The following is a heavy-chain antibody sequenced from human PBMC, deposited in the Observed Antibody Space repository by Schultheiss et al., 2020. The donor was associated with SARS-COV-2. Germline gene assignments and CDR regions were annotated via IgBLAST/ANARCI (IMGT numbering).Heavy chain of an antibody. D-gene: IGHD1-26*01. Sequence: ASVKVSCKASGYTFTGYYMHWVRQAPGQGLEWMGWISAYNGNTNYAQKFQGRVIMTEDTSPDTAYMELSSLRSDDTAVYYCARGEWERDYYYYGMDVWGQGTTVTVSS. CDR2: ISAYNGNT. CDR1: GYTFTGYY. V-gene: IGHV1-18*04. CDR3: ARGEWERDYYYYGMDV. J-gene: IGHJ6*02.